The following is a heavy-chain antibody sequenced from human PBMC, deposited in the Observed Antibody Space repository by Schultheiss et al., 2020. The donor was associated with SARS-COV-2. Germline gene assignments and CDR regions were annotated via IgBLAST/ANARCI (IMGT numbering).Heavy chain of an antibody. Sequence: SQTLSLTCTVSGGSISSYYWSWIRQPPGKGLEWIGYIYYSGNTSYNPSLRSRVTVSLDTSKNQFSLKLNSVTAADTAVYYCARDRAITMTYFDFWGRGALVTVSS. CDR1: GGSISSYY. CDR2: IYYSGNT. V-gene: IGHV4-59*01. J-gene: IGHJ4*02. CDR3: ARDRAITMTYFDF. D-gene: IGHD3-22*01.